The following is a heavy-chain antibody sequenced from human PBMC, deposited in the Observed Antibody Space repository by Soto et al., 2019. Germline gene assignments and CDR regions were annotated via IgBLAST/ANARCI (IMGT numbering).Heavy chain of an antibody. D-gene: IGHD2-15*01. J-gene: IGHJ6*03. V-gene: IGHV4-31*03. Sequence: QVQLQESGPGLVKPSQTLSLTCTVSGGSISSGGYYWSWIRQHPGKGLEWIGYIYYSGSTYYNPSPKSRVTISVDTSKNQFSLKLCSVTAADTAVYYCARDRYCSGGSCYSRFPEGYYYYYMDVWGKGTTVTVSS. CDR3: ARDRYCSGGSCYSRFPEGYYYYYMDV. CDR1: GGSISSGGYY. CDR2: IYYSGST.